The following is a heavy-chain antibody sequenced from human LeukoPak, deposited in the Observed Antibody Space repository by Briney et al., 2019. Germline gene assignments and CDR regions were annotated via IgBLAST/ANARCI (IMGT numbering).Heavy chain of an antibody. D-gene: IGHD3-22*01. J-gene: IGHJ4*02. CDR3: ARTVGYYFDY. CDR2: IYYSGST. Sequence: SETLSLTCSVSGGAISRYYWSWIRQPPGKGLEWIGYIYYSGSTNYNPSLKSRVTISVDTSKRQVSLKLRSVTAADTAVYYCARTVGYYFDYWGQGTLVTVSS. CDR1: GGAISRYY. V-gene: IGHV4-59*01.